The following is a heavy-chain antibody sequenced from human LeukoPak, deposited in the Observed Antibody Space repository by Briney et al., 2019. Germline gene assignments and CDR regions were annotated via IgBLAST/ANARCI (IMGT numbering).Heavy chain of an antibody. CDR2: ISYDGSNK. V-gene: IGHV3-30*03. CDR3: WSYSSLFDC. CDR1: GFTFSSYG. J-gene: IGHJ4*02. Sequence: GGSLRLSCAASGFTFSSYGMHWVRQAPGKGLEWVAVISYDGSNKYYADSVKGRFTISRDNSKNTLYLQMNSLRAEDTAVYYCWSYSSLFDCWGQGTLVTVSS. D-gene: IGHD6-6*01.